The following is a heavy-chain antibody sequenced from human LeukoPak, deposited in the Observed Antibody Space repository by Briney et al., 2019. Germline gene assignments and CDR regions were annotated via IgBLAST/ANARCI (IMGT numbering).Heavy chain of an antibody. CDR1: GGSISSSTYY. D-gene: IGHD6-19*01. J-gene: IGHJ4*02. Sequence: SETLSLTCTVSGGSISSSTYYWGWIRQPPGKGLEWIGYIYYSGSTNYNPSLKSRVTISVDTSKNQFSLKLSSVTAADTAVYYCARDPGEGIGGWYPFDYWGQGTLVTVSS. CDR2: IYYSGST. V-gene: IGHV4-61*01. CDR3: ARDPGEGIGGWYPFDY.